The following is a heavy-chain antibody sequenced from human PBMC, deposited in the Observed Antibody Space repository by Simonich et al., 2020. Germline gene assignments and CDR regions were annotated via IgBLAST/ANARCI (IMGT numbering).Heavy chain of an antibody. J-gene: IGHJ3*02. Sequence: QLQLQESGPGLVKPSETLSLTCTVSGGSISSSSYYWGWIRQPPGKGLEWIGSIYYSRRTYYNPALKSQVTKSVDTSKNQFSLKLSSVTAADTAVYYCARHAGFAFDICGQGTMVTVSS. CDR1: GGSISSSSYY. CDR3: ARHAGFAFDI. V-gene: IGHV4-39*01. CDR2: IYYSRRT. D-gene: IGHD6-13*01.